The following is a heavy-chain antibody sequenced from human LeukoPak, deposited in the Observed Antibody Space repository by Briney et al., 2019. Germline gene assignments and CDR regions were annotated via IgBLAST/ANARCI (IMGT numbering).Heavy chain of an antibody. Sequence: SVKVSCKASGGTFSSYAISWVRQAPGQGLEWMGGIIPIFGTANYAQKFQGRVTITTDESTSTAYMELSSLRSEDTAVYYCARGKEYSGYIFDYWGQGTLVTVSS. CDR1: GGTFSSYA. D-gene: IGHD5-12*01. J-gene: IGHJ4*02. CDR3: ARGKEYSGYIFDY. V-gene: IGHV1-69*05. CDR2: IIPIFGTA.